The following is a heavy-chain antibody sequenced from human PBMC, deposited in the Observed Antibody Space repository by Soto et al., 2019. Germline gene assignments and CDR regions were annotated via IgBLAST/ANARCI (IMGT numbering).Heavy chain of an antibody. CDR1: GGSINSAGHS. J-gene: IGHJ6*02. Sequence: KPSETLSLTCTVSGGSINSAGHSWGWVRQPPGKGLEWIGYIYYSGSTNYNPSLKSRVTISVDTSKNQFSLKLSSVTAADTAVYYCARFGGSSSWYGVGYYYYGMDVWGQGTTVTVSS. V-gene: IGHV4-61*08. D-gene: IGHD6-13*01. CDR2: IYYSGST. CDR3: ARFGGSSSWYGVGYYYYGMDV.